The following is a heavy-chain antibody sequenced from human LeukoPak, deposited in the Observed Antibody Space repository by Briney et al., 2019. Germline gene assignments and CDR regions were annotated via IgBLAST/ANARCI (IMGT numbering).Heavy chain of an antibody. D-gene: IGHD6-19*01. V-gene: IGHV3-9*01. CDR3: AKDARYSSGSNYFGY. J-gene: IGHJ4*02. Sequence: PGGSLRLSCAASGFTFDDYAMHWVRQAPGKGLEWVSSISWNSGTIDYADSVKGRFTISRDNAKNSLYLQMNSLRAEDTALYFCAKDARYSSGSNYFGYWGQGTLVTVSS. CDR2: ISWNSGTI. CDR1: GFTFDDYA.